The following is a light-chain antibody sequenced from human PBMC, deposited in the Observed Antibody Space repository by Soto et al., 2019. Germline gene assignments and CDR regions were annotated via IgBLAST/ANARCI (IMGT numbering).Light chain of an antibody. CDR2: EVI. Sequence: QSALTQPASVSGSPGQSITISCTGTSSDVGSYNLVSWYQHHPGKAPKLMIYEVIKRPSGVSNRFSGSKSGNTASLTISGLHAEDEADYYCCSYASSVYVFGTGTKVTVL. CDR3: CSYASSVYV. V-gene: IGLV2-23*02. J-gene: IGLJ1*01. CDR1: SSDVGSYNL.